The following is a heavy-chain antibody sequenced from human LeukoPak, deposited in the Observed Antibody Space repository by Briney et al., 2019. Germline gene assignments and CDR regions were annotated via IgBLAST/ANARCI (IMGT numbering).Heavy chain of an antibody. V-gene: IGHV4-61*02. CDR1: GGSVSGGDYY. CDR2: IYSSVSTQYSPSH. J-gene: IGHJ4*02. Sequence: SETLSLTCTVSGGSVSGGDYYWCWIRQPAGRGLEWIGRIYSSVSTQYSPSHQYNPSLKSRVTISADTSRNQFSLNLNSVTAADTAMYCCARDRQEGGMRVLSFEYWGQGTPVTVSS. D-gene: IGHD2-15*01. CDR3: ARDRQEGGMRVLSFEY.